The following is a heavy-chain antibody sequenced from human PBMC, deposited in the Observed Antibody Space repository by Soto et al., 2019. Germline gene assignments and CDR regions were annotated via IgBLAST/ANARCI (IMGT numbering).Heavy chain of an antibody. D-gene: IGHD5-18*01. CDR2: INHSGST. CDR3: ARSHSRTAMTWFRHGVNWFDP. CDR1: GGSFSGYY. Sequence: QVQLQQWGAGLLKPSETLSLTCAVYGGSFSGYYWSWIRQPPGKGLEWIGEINHSGSTNYNPSLKRRATISVDTSKNQFSLKLSSVTAADTAVYYCARSHSRTAMTWFRHGVNWFDPWGQGTLVTVSS. V-gene: IGHV4-34*01. J-gene: IGHJ5*02.